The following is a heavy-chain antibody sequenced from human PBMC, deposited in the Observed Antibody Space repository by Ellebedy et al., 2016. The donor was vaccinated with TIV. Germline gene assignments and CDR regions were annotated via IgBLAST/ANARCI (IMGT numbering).Heavy chain of an antibody. CDR1: GFTFSRYW. D-gene: IGHD5-12*01. Sequence: GESLKISCAASGFTFSRYWMHWVRQAPGKGLEWVSRIYTDGSSTNYADSVKGRFTISRDNAKNTLYPQMNSLRAEDTAVYYCARDDDPNSGYDPYYYFDLWGRGTLVTVSS. CDR3: ARDDDPNSGYDPYYYFDL. V-gene: IGHV3-74*01. CDR2: IYTDGSST. J-gene: IGHJ2*01.